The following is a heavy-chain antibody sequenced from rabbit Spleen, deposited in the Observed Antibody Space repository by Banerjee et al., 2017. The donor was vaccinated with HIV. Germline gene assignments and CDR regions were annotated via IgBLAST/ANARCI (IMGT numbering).Heavy chain of an antibody. V-gene: IGHV1S45*01. CDR1: GFSFSDRDV. D-gene: IGHD1-1*01. CDR3: ARDLAAWNSGSYAFNL. J-gene: IGHJ4*01. Sequence: QEQLEESGGDLVKPEGSLTLTCKASGFSFSDRDVMCWVRQAPGKGLEWIACIYGGSSGIPYYANWAKGRFTISKTSSTTVTLQMTSLTGADMATYFCARDLAAWNSGSYAFNLWGPGTLVTVS. CDR2: IYGGSSGIP.